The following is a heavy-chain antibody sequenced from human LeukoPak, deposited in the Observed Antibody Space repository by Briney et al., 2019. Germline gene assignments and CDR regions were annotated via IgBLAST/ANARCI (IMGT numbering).Heavy chain of an antibody. V-gene: IGHV3-23*01. CDR2: ISGSGGST. CDR3: AREDSVVPAATRYDAFDI. D-gene: IGHD2-2*01. Sequence: GGSLRLSCAASGFTFSSYGMSWVRQAPGKGLEWVSAISGSGGSTYYADSVKGRFTISRDNAKNSLYLQMNSLRAEDTAVYYCAREDSVVPAATRYDAFDIWGQGTMVTVSS. CDR1: GFTFSSYG. J-gene: IGHJ3*02.